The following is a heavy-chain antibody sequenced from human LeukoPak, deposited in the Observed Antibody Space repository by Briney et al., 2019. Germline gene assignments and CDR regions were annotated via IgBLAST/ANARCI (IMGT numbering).Heavy chain of an antibody. CDR3: MRGYDYGGNSPAVEY. V-gene: IGHV4-34*01. CDR1: GGTFSGSY. J-gene: IGHJ4*02. Sequence: SETLTLTCAAFGGTFSGSYWSWIRQPPGKGLEWIGEINHSGSTNYNPSLKSRVTISVDTSKNQFSLKLSSVTAADTAVHYCMRGYDYGGNSPAVEYWGQGTLVTVSS. CDR2: INHSGST. D-gene: IGHD4-23*01.